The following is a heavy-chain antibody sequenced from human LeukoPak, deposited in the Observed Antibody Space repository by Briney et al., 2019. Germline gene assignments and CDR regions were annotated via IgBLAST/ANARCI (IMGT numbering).Heavy chain of an antibody. J-gene: IGHJ4*02. D-gene: IGHD4-17*01. Sequence: GRSLRLSCAASGFTFDDYAMHWGRQAPGKGLEWVSGISWNSGSIGYAASVRGRFTTSRDNAKNSLYMQMNSLRAEDMALYYCAKSYGDYALDYWGQGTLVTVSS. V-gene: IGHV3-9*03. CDR1: GFTFDDYA. CDR2: ISWNSGSI. CDR3: AKSYGDYALDY.